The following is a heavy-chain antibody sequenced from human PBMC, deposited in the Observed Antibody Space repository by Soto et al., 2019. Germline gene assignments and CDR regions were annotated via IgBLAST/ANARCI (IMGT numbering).Heavy chain of an antibody. CDR2: ISAYNGNT. D-gene: IGHD3-22*01. CDR1: GYTFTSYG. CDR3: ARAQRTTMIVVTYNPPDC. Sequence: QVQLVQSGAEVKKPGASVKVSCKASGYTFTSYGISWVRQAPGQGLEWMGWISAYNGNTNYAQKLQGRVTMTTDTXAXTXXMELRSLRSYDTAMNYCARAQRTTMIVVTYNPPDCWGQGRPVTVSS. J-gene: IGHJ4*02. V-gene: IGHV1-18*01.